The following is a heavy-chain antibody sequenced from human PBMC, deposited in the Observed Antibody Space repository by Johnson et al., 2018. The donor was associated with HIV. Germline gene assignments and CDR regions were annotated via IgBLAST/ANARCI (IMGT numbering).Heavy chain of an antibody. CDR2: IYSGGST. J-gene: IGHJ3*02. V-gene: IGHV3-66*01. D-gene: IGHD1-1*01. Sequence: VQLVESGGGVVQPGRSLRLSCAVSGFTLSSYVMHWVRQAPGMGLEWVSVIYSGGSTFNAHSVKGRFTISRDNSENTVYLQMNSLRAEDTVVSYCARVRPKGSFDIWGQVTMVTGSS. CDR3: ARVRPKGSFDI. CDR1: GFTLSSYV.